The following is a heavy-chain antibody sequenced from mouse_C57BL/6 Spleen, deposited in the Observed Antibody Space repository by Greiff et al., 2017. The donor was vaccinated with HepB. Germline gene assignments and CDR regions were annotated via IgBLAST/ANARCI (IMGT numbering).Heavy chain of an antibody. V-gene: IGHV14-3*01. CDR2: IDPANGNT. Sequence: VQLQQSVAELVRPGASVKLSCTASGFNIKNTYMHWVKQRPEQGLEWIGRIDPANGNTKYAPKFQGKATVTADTSSNTAYLQLSSLTSEDTAIYYCARDYYYGSSQYYFDYWGQGTTLTVSS. CDR3: ARDYYYGSSQYYFDY. D-gene: IGHD1-1*01. J-gene: IGHJ2*01. CDR1: GFNIKNTY.